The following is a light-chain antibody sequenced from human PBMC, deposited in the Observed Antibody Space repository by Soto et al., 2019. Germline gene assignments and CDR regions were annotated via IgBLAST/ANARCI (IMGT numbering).Light chain of an antibody. CDR1: SSDVGGYNY. V-gene: IGLV2-11*01. CDR3: CSYAGGPYV. J-gene: IGLJ1*01. CDR2: DVT. Sequence: QSALTQPRSVSGSPGQSVTISCTGTSSDVGGYNYVSWYQHHPGKAPKLMIYDVTKRPSGVPDRFSGSKSGDTASLTISGLQAEDEADYYCCSYAGGPYVFATGTKV.